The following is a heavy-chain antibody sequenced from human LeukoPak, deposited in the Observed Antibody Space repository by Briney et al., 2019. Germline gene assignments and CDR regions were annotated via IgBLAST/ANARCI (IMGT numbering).Heavy chain of an antibody. CDR2: VNYTGTT. Sequence: SETLSLTCIVSGGSLSSYYWIWIRQPPGKGLEWIGYVNYTGTTNYNPSLKSRVTISVDTSKTQFSLKLSSVTAADTAVYYCARHENWGSSKGDSFHIWGQGKMVTVSS. J-gene: IGHJ3*02. CDR1: GGSLSSYY. D-gene: IGHD7-27*01. CDR3: ARHENWGSSKGDSFHI. V-gene: IGHV4-59*08.